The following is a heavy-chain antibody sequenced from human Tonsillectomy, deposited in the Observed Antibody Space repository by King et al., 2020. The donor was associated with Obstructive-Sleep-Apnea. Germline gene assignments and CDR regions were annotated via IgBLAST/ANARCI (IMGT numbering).Heavy chain of an antibody. CDR2: ISSSGSTI. V-gene: IGHV3-48*04. D-gene: IGHD6-13*01. J-gene: IGHJ3*02. CDR3: ANGLRAAGLGDAFDI. Sequence: DVQLVQSGGALVQPGGCLRLSCAASGFTFSSYSMNWVRQVPGKGLEWVSYISSSGSTIYYADSVKGRFTISRDNAKNSLYLQMNSLRAEDTSVYYCANGLRAAGLGDAFDIWGQGTMVTVSS. CDR1: GFTFSSYS.